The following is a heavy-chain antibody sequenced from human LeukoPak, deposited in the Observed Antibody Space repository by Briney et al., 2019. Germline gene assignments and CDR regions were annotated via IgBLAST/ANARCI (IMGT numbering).Heavy chain of an antibody. D-gene: IGHD3-10*01. V-gene: IGHV1-46*01. J-gene: IGHJ4*02. Sequence: ASVKVSCKASGYTFTNYYMHWVRQAPGQGLEWMGLINPSAGSTIYAQKFQGRVTMTTDTSTSTAYMELRSLRSDDTAVYYCARDAYVVRGAPAYWGQGTLVTVSS. CDR3: ARDAYVVRGAPAY. CDR2: INPSAGST. CDR1: GYTFTNYY.